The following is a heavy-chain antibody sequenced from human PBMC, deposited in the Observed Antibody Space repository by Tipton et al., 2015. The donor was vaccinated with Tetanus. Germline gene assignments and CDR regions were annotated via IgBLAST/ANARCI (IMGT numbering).Heavy chain of an antibody. Sequence: SLRLSCAGSGFSFNNFGMNWVRQAPGKGLEWVSYISYSSTSKYYADSVKGRFAISRDHAKNTVYLQMNSLRAEDTAVYFCARRSLTNYGLDVWGQGTPVTVSS. V-gene: IGHV3-48*04. CDR2: ISYSSTSK. J-gene: IGHJ6*02. CDR3: ARRSLTNYGLDV. CDR1: GFSFNNFG. D-gene: IGHD1-1*01.